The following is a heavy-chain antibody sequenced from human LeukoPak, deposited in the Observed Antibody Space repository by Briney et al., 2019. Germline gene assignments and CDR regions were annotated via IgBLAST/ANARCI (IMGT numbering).Heavy chain of an antibody. D-gene: IGHD4-17*01. Sequence: GGSLRLSCAPSGFTFSGYVMNWVPQAPGKGLEWVSAISGSGGSTYYADSVKGRFTISRDNSKNTLYLQMNSLRAEDTAVYYCAKVADYGDYFDYWGQGTLVTVSS. V-gene: IGHV3-23*01. CDR3: AKVADYGDYFDY. J-gene: IGHJ4*02. CDR2: ISGSGGST. CDR1: GFTFSGYV.